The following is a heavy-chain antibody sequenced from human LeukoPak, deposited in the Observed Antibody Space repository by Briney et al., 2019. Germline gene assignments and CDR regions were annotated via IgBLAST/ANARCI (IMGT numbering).Heavy chain of an antibody. CDR3: ATRGYSYGNPWFDP. J-gene: IGHJ5*02. Sequence: GGSLQISCKGSGYSFTSYWIGWVRQLPGKGLEWMGIIYPGDSDTRYSPSFQGQVTISADKSISTAYLQWSSLKASDTAMYYCATRGYSYGNPWFDPWGQGTLVTVSS. CDR1: GYSFTSYW. CDR2: IYPGDSDT. V-gene: IGHV5-51*01. D-gene: IGHD5-18*01.